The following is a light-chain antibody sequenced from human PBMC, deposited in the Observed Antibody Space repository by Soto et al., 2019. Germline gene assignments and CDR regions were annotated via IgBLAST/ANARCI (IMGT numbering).Light chain of an antibody. CDR1: SSNIGNNA. Sequence: QSVLTQPPSVSAAPRQRVAISCSGSSSNIGNNAVHWYQQVPGRTPKLLIYYDDLLPSGVSDRFSGSKSGTSASLAISGLQSEDEADYYCAAWDDSLNGVVFGGGTKLTVL. J-gene: IGLJ2*01. CDR2: YDD. V-gene: IGLV1-36*01. CDR3: AAWDDSLNGVV.